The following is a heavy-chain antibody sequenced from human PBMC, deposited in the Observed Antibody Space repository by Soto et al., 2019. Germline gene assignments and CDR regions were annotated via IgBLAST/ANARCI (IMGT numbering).Heavy chain of an antibody. D-gene: IGHD7-27*01. V-gene: IGHV3-48*03. CDR1: GFTFSTYE. CDR3: ARDPPLGPGDFDY. CDR2: ISSSGSTI. J-gene: IGHJ4*02. Sequence: EVQLVESGGGLVRPAGSLRLSCAASGFTFSTYEMNWVRQAPGKGLEWISYISSSGSTIYYADSVKGRFTISRDNAKNSLYLQMNSLRAEDTAVYYCARDPPLGPGDFDYWGQGTLVTVSS.